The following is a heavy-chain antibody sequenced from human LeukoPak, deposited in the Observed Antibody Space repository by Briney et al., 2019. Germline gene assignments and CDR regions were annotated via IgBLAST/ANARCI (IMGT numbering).Heavy chain of an antibody. V-gene: IGHV4-59*12. CDR1: GGSIGSFY. J-gene: IGHJ5*02. Sequence: SETLSLTCTVSGGSIGSFYWNWIRQPPGKGLEWIGYIYHSESTNYNPSLKGRVTISADTSKNQFSLKLSSVTAADTAEYYCAKIVGAPNWFDPWGQGTLVSVSS. CDR2: IYHSEST. D-gene: IGHD1-26*01. CDR3: AKIVGAPNWFDP.